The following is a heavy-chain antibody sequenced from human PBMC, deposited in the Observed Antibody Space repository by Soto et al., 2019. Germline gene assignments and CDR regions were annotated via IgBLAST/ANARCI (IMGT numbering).Heavy chain of an antibody. CDR3: ARVMAAYNCNDPSDH. V-gene: IGHV3-9*01. CDR2: IGWDGVNI. CDR1: GFRFDDYA. Sequence: EVHLVASGGGMVQPGRSLRLSCAASGFRFDDYAIHWVRQAPGKGLDWVAAIGWDGVNIAYADSVKGRFTISRDNARNSLYQQMDSLRVDDRAFYFCARVMAAYNCNDPSDHWGQGTPVTVSS. J-gene: IGHJ4*02. D-gene: IGHD1-20*01.